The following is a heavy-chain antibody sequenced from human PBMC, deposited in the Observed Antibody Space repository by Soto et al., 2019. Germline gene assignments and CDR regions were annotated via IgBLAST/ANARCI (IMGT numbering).Heavy chain of an antibody. V-gene: IGHV4-30-2*01. CDR3: AREDSSHFDY. CDR1: GGSISSGGYS. CDR2: IHHSGSP. J-gene: IGHJ4*02. D-gene: IGHD6-13*01. Sequence: PSETLSLTCAVSGGSISSGGYSWSWIRQPPGKALEWIGFIHHSGSPYYSPSLQSRVTISLETSKNQLPLKLNSVTAADTALYFCAREDSSHFDYWGQGILVTVSS.